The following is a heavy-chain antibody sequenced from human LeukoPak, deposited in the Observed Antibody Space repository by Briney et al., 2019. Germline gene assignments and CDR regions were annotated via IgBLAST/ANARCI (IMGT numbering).Heavy chain of an antibody. J-gene: IGHJ4*02. CDR1: GFTFSRFW. D-gene: IGHD3-16*01. V-gene: IGHV3-7*01. CDR3: ARDAMRGGDYDY. CDR2: IKEDGSGK. Sequence: PGGSLRLSCAASGFTFSRFWMSWVRQAPGKGLEWVANIKEDGSGKHYVDSVKGRFTISRDNAKNSLYLQMNSLRADDTSVYYCARDAMRGGDYDYWGQGTLVTVSS.